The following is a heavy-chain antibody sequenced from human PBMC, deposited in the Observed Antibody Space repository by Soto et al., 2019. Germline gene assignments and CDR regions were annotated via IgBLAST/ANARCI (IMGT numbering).Heavy chain of an antibody. CDR1: GGTFSSYA. CDR2: IIPIFGTA. D-gene: IGHD6-13*01. CDR3: ERDEGEQQLVRG. J-gene: IGHJ4*02. Sequence: QVQLVQSGAEVKKPGSSVKVSCKASGGTFSSYAISWVRQAPGQGLEWMGGIIPIFGTANYAQKFQGRVXMXAXGSTSTAYMELSSLRSEDTAVYYCERDEGEQQLVRGWGQGTLVTVSS. V-gene: IGHV1-69*12.